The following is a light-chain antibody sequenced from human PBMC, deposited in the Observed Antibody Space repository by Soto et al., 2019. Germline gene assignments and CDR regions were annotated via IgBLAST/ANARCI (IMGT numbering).Light chain of an antibody. J-gene: IGKJ5*01. CDR2: DTS. V-gene: IGKV3-11*01. CDR1: QSVSRH. Sequence: EIVMTQSPATLSLSPGERATLSCRASQSVSRHLAWYQKKPGQAPRLLIYDTSDSAPGIPARFSRSGSCTNFTLTISSLETEDFAVYYCQQRSNWPPITFGQGTRLEIK. CDR3: QQRSNWPPIT.